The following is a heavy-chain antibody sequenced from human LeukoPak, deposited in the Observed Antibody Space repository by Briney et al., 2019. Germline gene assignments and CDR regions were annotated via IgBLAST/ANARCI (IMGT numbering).Heavy chain of an antibody. Sequence: GGSLRLSCAASGFIFSSYAMNWVRQAPGKGLEWVSVISGSGDSIYYADSVKGRFTISKDNSKNTQYLQMNSLRAEDTAVYYCAESGGTGDYYYIDYWGQGTLVTVSA. V-gene: IGHV3-23*01. CDR2: ISGSGDSI. CDR1: GFIFSSYA. D-gene: IGHD3-10*01. J-gene: IGHJ4*02. CDR3: AESGGTGDYYYIDY.